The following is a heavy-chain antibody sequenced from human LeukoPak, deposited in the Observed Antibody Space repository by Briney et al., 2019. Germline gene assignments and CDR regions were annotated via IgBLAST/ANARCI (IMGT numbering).Heavy chain of an antibody. Sequence: ASVKVSCKASGYTFTSYYMHWVRQAPGQGLEWMGIINPSGGSTNYAQKLQGRVTMTTDTSTSTAYMELRSLRSDDTAVYYCARAVVVAATHSSWFDPWGQGTLVTVSS. CDR3: ARAVVVAATHSSWFDP. D-gene: IGHD2-15*01. V-gene: IGHV1-46*01. CDR2: INPSGGST. J-gene: IGHJ5*02. CDR1: GYTFTSYY.